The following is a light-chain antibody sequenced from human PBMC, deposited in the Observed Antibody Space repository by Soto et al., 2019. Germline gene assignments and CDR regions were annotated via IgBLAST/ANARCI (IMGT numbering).Light chain of an antibody. Sequence: EIVLTQSPGTLSLSPGERATLSCRASQSVSSSHLAWYQQKPGQAPRLLIYGASSRATGIPDRFSGGGSGTDFTLIISRQEPEDFAVYYCQQYGSSLTWTFGQGTKVEIK. CDR3: QQYGSSLTWT. CDR2: GAS. CDR1: QSVSSSH. V-gene: IGKV3-20*01. J-gene: IGKJ1*01.